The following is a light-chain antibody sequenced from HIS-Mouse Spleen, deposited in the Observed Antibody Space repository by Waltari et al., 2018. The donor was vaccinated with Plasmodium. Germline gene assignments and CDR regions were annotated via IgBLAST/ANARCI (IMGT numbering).Light chain of an antibody. CDR3: YSTDSSGNHRV. J-gene: IGLJ3*02. CDR1: ALPKKY. Sequence: SYELTQPPSVSVSPGQTARIPCSGDALPKKYASWYHQKSGQAPVLVIYEDSKRPSGIPERFSGSSSGTMATLTISGAQVEDEADYYCYSTDSSGNHRVFGGGTKLTVL. CDR2: EDS. V-gene: IGLV3-10*01.